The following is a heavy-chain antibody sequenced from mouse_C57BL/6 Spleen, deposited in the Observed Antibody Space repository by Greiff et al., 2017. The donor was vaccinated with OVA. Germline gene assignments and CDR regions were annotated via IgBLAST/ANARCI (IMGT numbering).Heavy chain of an antibody. CDR2: IYPGDGDT. CDR1: GYAFSSSW. CDR3: ARSANWDKAWFAY. Sequence: QVQLQQSGPELVKPGASVKISCKASGYAFSSSWMNWVKQRPGQGLEWIGRIYPGDGDTNYNGKFKGKATLTADKSSSTAYMQLSSLTSEDSAVYFCARSANWDKAWFAYWGQGTLVTVSA. J-gene: IGHJ3*01. D-gene: IGHD4-1*02. V-gene: IGHV1-82*01.